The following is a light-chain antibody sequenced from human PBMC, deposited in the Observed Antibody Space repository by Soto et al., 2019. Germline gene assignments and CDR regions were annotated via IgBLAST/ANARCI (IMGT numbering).Light chain of an antibody. V-gene: IGLV2-8*01. CDR1: SSDVGGYNY. Sequence: QAVVTQPPSASGSPGQSVTISCTGSSSDVGGYNYVSWYQQYPGKAPKLMIYDVEKRPSGVPDRFSGSKSGNTASLTVSGLQAEDEADYYCFSYAGNNNWVFGGGTKLTVL. CDR2: DVE. J-gene: IGLJ3*02. CDR3: FSYAGNNNWV.